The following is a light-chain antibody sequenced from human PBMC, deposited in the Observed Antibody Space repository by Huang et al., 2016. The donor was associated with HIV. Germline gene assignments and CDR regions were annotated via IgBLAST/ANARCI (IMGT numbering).Light chain of an antibody. CDR2: AAS. CDR1: QGILNY. CDR3: QKYNSAPQT. Sequence: DIQMTQSPSSLSASVGDRVTITCRASQGILNYLAWYQQRPGKVPKLLIYAASTLELGVPSRFSGSGSGTDFTLTISSLQPEDVGTYYCQKYNSAPQTFGQGTKVEIK. V-gene: IGKV1-27*01. J-gene: IGKJ1*01.